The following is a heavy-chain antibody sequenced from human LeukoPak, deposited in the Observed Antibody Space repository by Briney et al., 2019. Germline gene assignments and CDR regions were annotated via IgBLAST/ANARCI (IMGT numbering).Heavy chain of an antibody. CDR2: IYTSGST. CDR3: ASVYCSSTSCYAQPPWFDP. V-gene: IGHV4-4*07. D-gene: IGHD2-2*01. J-gene: IGHJ5*02. CDR1: GGSISSYY. Sequence: SETLSLTCTVSGGSISSYYWSWIRQPAGKGLEWIGRIYTSGSTNYNPSLKSRVTMSVDTSKNQFSLKLTSVTAADTAVYYCASVYCSSTSCYAQPPWFDPWGQGTLVTVSS.